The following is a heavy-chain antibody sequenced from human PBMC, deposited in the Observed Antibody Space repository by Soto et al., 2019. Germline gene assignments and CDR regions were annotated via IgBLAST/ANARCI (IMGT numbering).Heavy chain of an antibody. V-gene: IGHV4-34*01. Sequence: QVQLQQWGAGLLKPSETLSLTCAVYGGSFSGYYWSWLRQTPEKGLEWLGEINHSGDTKYNPSLESRVTISVDTSKNQFSLKLNSVSAADTAVYYCARTGGMDVWGQGATVTVSS. CDR1: GGSFSGYY. CDR2: INHSGDT. J-gene: IGHJ6*02. CDR3: ARTGGMDV.